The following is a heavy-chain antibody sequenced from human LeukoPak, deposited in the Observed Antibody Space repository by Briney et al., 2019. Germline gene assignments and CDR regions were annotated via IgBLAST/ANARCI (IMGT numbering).Heavy chain of an antibody. D-gene: IGHD2-15*01. Sequence: PSETLSLTCTVSGGSISSYYWSWIRQPPGKGLEWIGYIYYSGSTNYNPSLKSRVTISVDTSKNQFSLKLSSVTAADTAVYYCARTVGNVVVVAAVNVPYYYYYYMDVWGKGTTVTVSS. CDR2: IYYSGST. CDR1: GGSISSYY. J-gene: IGHJ6*03. V-gene: IGHV4-59*01. CDR3: ARTVGNVVVVAAVNVPYYYYYYMDV.